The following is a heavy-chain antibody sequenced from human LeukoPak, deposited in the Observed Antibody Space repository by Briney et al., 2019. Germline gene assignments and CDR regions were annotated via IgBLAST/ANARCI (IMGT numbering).Heavy chain of an antibody. J-gene: IGHJ4*02. V-gene: IGHV5-51*01. CDR3: AREPDSSGYSFDY. CDR2: IYPGDSDT. Sequence: GESLKISCKSSGYSFTNYWIGWVRQMPGKGLEWMGIIYPGDSDTRYSPSFQGHVTISADKSISTAYLQWSSLKASDTAMYYCAREPDSSGYSFDYWGQGTLVTVSS. D-gene: IGHD3-22*01. CDR1: GYSFTNYW.